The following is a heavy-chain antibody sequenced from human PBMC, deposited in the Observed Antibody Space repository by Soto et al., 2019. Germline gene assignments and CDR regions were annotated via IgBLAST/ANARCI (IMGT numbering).Heavy chain of an antibody. J-gene: IGHJ4*02. V-gene: IGHV3-33*01. CDR1: GFTFRNHG. D-gene: IGHD3-10*01. Sequence: GGSLRLSCAASGFTFRNHGMHWVRQAPGKGLEWLAVIWYDGSNKYYEDPVKGRFTISRDNSKNILYLEMNNLRVEDTAVYYCVRWGPDRGPDHWGQGTLVTVSS. CDR2: IWYDGSNK. CDR3: VRWGPDRGPDH.